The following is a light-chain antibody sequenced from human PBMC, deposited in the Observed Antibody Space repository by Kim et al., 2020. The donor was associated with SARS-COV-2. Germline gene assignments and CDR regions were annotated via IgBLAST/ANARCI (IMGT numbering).Light chain of an antibody. CDR3: QQYNSYST. CDR2: KTS. V-gene: IGKV1-5*03. J-gene: IGKJ4*01. CDR1: QSISNW. Sequence: SASVGDRVTITCRHSQSISNWLGWYQKKPGKAPKLLIYKTSTLERGVPSRFSGSGSETEFTLTISTLQPDDFATYYCQQYNSYSTFGGGTKVDIK.